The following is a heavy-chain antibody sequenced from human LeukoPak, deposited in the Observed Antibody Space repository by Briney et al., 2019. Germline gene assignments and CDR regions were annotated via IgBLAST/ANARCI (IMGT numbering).Heavy chain of an antibody. CDR2: ISSSGRTI. CDR3: ATVTYGRLDY. Sequence: KPGGSLRLSCAASGFTFSDYYMRWIRQAPGKGLEWVSYISSSGRTIYYADSVKGRFTISRDNAKNSLYLRMNSLRVEDRAIYYCATVTYGRLDYWGQGTLVTVSS. V-gene: IGHV3-11*04. CDR1: GFTFSDYY. D-gene: IGHD3-10*01. J-gene: IGHJ4*02.